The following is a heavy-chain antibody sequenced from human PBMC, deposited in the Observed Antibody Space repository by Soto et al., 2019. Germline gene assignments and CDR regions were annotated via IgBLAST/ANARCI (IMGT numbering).Heavy chain of an antibody. D-gene: IGHD6-13*01. J-gene: IGHJ5*02. CDR3: ARDGPRAAAGISNWFDP. Sequence: PGGSLRLSCAASGFTFSSYSMNWVRQAPGKGLEWVSSISSSSSYIYYADSVKGRFTISRDNAKNSLYLQMNSLRAEDTAVYYCARDGPRAAAGISNWFDPWGQGTLVTVSS. V-gene: IGHV3-21*01. CDR1: GFTFSSYS. CDR2: ISSSSSYI.